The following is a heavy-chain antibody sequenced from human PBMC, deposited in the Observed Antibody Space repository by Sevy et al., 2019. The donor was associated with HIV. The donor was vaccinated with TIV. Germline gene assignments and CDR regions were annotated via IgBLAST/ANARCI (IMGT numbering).Heavy chain of an antibody. CDR2: IYTSGST. J-gene: IGHJ3*02. D-gene: IGHD6-19*01. V-gene: IGHV4-4*07. Sequence: SETLSLTCTVSGGSISSYYWSWIRQPAGKGLEWIGRIYTSGSTNYNPSLKSRVTISVDTSKNQFSLKLSSVTAADTAVYYCARTSYSSGWYNSGAFDIWGQGTMVTVSS. CDR3: ARTSYSSGWYNSGAFDI. CDR1: GGSISSYY.